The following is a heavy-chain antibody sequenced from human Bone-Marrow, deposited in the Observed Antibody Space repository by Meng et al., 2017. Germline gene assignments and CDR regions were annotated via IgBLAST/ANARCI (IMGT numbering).Heavy chain of an antibody. CDR2: INHSGST. J-gene: IGHJ6*02. CDR3: AREESNSLDYGVDV. V-gene: IGHV4-61*05. D-gene: IGHD3-16*02. Sequence: GSLRLSCTASGGSISSSSYYWSWIRQPPGKGLEWIGEINHSGSTNYNPSLTSRVTISVDTSKNQFSLKLSSVTAADTAVYYCAREESNSLDYGVDVWGQGTTVTVSS. CDR1: GGSISSSSYY.